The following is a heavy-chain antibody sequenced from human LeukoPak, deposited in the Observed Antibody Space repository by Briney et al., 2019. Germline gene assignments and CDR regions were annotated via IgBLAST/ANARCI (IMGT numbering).Heavy chain of an antibody. CDR3: ARSGRNVDTAMLYI. CDR2: ISAYNGNT. J-gene: IGHJ3*02. V-gene: IGHV1-18*01. D-gene: IGHD5-18*01. CDR1: GYTFTSYG. Sequence: ASVKVSCKASGYTFTSYGISWVRQAPGQGLEWMGWISAYNGNTNYAQKLQGRVTMTTDTSTSTAYMELRSLRSDDTAVYYRARSGRNVDTAMLYIWGQGTMVTVSS.